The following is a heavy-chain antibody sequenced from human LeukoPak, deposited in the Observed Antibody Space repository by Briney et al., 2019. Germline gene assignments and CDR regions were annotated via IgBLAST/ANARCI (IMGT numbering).Heavy chain of an antibody. V-gene: IGHV3-7*05. J-gene: IGHJ4*02. D-gene: IGHD2-15*01. CDR1: GFTFSSYW. Sequence: GGSLRLSCAASGFTFSSYWMSWVRQAPGKGLEWMANIKQDGSEKYYVDSVKGRFTIPRDNAKNSVYLQMNSLRAEDTAVYYCVRDYCSGVTCYPGYWGQGTLVTVSS. CDR2: IKQDGSEK. CDR3: VRDYCSGVTCYPGY.